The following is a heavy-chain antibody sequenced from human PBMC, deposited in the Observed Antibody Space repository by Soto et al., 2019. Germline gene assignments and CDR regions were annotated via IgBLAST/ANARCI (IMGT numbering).Heavy chain of an antibody. J-gene: IGHJ4*02. CDR3: ARDRAAGGY. CDR1: GFSFSNYE. CDR2: ISSGGDTI. D-gene: IGHD6-13*01. V-gene: IGHV3-48*03. Sequence: SLRLSCAASGFSFSNYEMNWVRQAPGKGLEWVAYISSGGDTIHYADSVRGRFTVSRDNARNSLSLQMNTLRVEDTALYYCARDRAAGGYWGQGTLVTVS.